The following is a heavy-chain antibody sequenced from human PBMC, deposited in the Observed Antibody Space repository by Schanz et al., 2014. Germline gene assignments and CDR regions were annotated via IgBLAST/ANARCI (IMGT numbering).Heavy chain of an antibody. CDR2: ISYEGSKK. CDR3: ATETYSSSWCFDY. D-gene: IGHD6-13*01. Sequence: QVQLVESGGGVVQPGRSLTLSCAASGFTFNDYAMHWVRQAPGKGLEWVAVISYEGSKKYYPDSVQGRFTISRDNSKNTVYLQMNSLRDEDTAVYYCATETYSSSWCFDYWGQGTLVTVSS. J-gene: IGHJ4*02. CDR1: GFTFNDYA. V-gene: IGHV3-30*04.